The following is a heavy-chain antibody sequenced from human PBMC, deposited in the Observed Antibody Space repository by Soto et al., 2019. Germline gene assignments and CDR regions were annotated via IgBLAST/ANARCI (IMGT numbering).Heavy chain of an antibody. V-gene: IGHV3-48*01. CDR1: GFTFSSYS. Sequence: EVQLVESGGGLVQPGGSLRLSCAASGFTFSSYSMNWVRQAPGKGLEWVSYISSSSSTIYYADSVQGRFTISRDNAKNSLYLQMNSLRAEDTAVYYCARVPGTTPPRFDYWGQGTLVTVSS. CDR2: ISSSSSTI. D-gene: IGHD1-7*01. J-gene: IGHJ4*02. CDR3: ARVPGTTPPRFDY.